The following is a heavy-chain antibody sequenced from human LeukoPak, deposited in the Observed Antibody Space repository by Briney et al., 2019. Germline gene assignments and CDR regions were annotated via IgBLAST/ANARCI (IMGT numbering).Heavy chain of an antibody. CDR3: AKDCSPPGASLCYFDY. V-gene: IGHV3-53*01. Sequence: GGSLRLSCAASGFTVSSNYMSWVRQAPGKGLEWVSVIYSGGSTYYADSVKGRFTISRDNSKNTLYLQMNSLRAEDTAVYYCAKDCSPPGASLCYFDYWGQGSLVTVSS. CDR2: IYSGGST. J-gene: IGHJ4*02. D-gene: IGHD3-10*02. CDR1: GFTVSSNY.